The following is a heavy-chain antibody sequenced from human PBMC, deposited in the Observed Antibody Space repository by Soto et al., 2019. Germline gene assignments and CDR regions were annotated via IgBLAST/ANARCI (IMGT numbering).Heavy chain of an antibody. J-gene: IGHJ4*02. Sequence: GGSLRLSCAASGFTFSSYWMHWVRQAPGKGPVWVSRINSDGSSTSYADSVKGRFTISRDNAENTLYLQMNSLRAEDTAVYYCARTLGATTNYWGQGTLVTVSS. CDR3: ARTLGATTNY. V-gene: IGHV3-74*01. D-gene: IGHD1-26*01. CDR2: INSDGSST. CDR1: GFTFSSYW.